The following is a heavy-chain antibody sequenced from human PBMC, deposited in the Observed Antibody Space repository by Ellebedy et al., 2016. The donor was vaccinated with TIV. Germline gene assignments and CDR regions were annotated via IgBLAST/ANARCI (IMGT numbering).Heavy chain of an antibody. CDR2: IYYSGST. J-gene: IGHJ6*02. CDR3: ARASNDYWYYYGMDV. Sequence: MPSETLSLTCTVSGGSISSSSYYWGWIRQPPGKGLEWIGSIYYSGSTYYNPSLKSRVTISVDTSKNQFSLTLSSVTAADTAVYYCARASNDYWYYYGMDVWGQGTTVTVSS. D-gene: IGHD4-11*01. CDR1: GGSISSSSYY. V-gene: IGHV4-39*01.